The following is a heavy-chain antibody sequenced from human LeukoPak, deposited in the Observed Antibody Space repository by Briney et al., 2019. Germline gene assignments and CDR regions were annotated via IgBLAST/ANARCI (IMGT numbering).Heavy chain of an antibody. CDR1: GFTFSSYS. D-gene: IGHD1-1*01. CDR3: ARGGYPYYYYYYMDV. Sequence: GGSLRLSCAASGFTFSSYSMNWVRQAAGKGLEWVSYISSSSTIYYADSVKGRFTISRDNAKNSLYLQMNSLRAEDTAVYYCARGGYPYYYYYYMDVWGKGTTVTVSS. CDR2: ISSSSTI. V-gene: IGHV3-48*01. J-gene: IGHJ6*03.